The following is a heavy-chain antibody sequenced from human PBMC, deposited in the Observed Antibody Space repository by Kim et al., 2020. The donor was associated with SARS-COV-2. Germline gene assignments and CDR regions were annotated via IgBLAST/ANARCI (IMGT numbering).Heavy chain of an antibody. J-gene: IGHJ3*01. CDR2: N. CDR3: ARRQLGGTFHV. V-gene: IGHV6-1*01. D-gene: IGHD2-15*01. Sequence: NDYGVSVRGRITINPDTSKDQFSLQLNSLTPEDSAVYYCARRQLGGTFHVWGQGTLVIVSS.